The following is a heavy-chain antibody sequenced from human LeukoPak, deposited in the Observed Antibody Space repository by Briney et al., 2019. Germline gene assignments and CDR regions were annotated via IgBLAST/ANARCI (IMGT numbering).Heavy chain of an antibody. CDR1: GYSFTSYW. J-gene: IGHJ4*02. CDR2: IYPGDSDT. D-gene: IGHD2-15*01. CDR3: ARHEGSGGSWSEPNFDY. V-gene: IGHV5-51*01. Sequence: HGESLKISCKGSGYSFTSYWIGWVRQMPGKGLEWMGIIYPGDSDTRYSPSFQGQVTISADKSISTAYLQWSSLKASDAAMYYCARHEGSGGSWSEPNFDYWGQGTLVTVSS.